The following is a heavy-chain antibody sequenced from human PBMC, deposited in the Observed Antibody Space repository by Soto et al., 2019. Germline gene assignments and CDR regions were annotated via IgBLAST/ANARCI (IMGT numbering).Heavy chain of an antibody. J-gene: IGHJ6*02. CDR1: GFTFDDYA. V-gene: IGHV3-43D*04. Sequence: LRLSCAASGFTFDDYAMHWVRQAPLKGLEWVSLISWDGGSTYYADSVKGRFTISRDNSKNSLYLQMNSLRAEDTALYYCAKEGIAAAGTFHYYYYGMGVWGQGTTVTVSS. D-gene: IGHD6-13*01. CDR3: AKEGIAAAGTFHYYYYGMGV. CDR2: ISWDGGST.